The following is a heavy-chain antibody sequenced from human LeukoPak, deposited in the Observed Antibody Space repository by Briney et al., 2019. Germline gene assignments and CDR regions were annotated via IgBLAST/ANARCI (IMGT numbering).Heavy chain of an antibody. CDR2: IIPIFGTA. Sequence: GASVKVSCKASGGTFSSYAISWVRQAPGQGLEWMGGIIPIFGTANYAQKFQGRVTITADESTSTAYMELSSLRSEDTAVYYCARDGTYDSTWGAFDIWGQGTMVTVSS. D-gene: IGHD3-22*01. V-gene: IGHV1-69*13. CDR1: GGTFSSYA. J-gene: IGHJ3*02. CDR3: ARDGTYDSTWGAFDI.